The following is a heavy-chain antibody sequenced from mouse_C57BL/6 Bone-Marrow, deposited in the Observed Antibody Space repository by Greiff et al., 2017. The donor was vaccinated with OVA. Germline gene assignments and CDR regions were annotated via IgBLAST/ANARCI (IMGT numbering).Heavy chain of an antibody. CDR3: SKHDYYGSSSFAY. V-gene: IGHV5-6*01. D-gene: IGHD1-1*01. CDR2: ISSGGSYT. CDR1: GFTFSSYG. Sequence: EVQLMESGGDLVKPGGSLKLSCAASGFTFSSYGMSWVRQTPDKRLEWVATISSGGSYTYYPDSVKGRFTISRDNAKNTLYLQMSSLKSEDTALYYCSKHDYYGSSSFAYWGQGTLVTVSA. J-gene: IGHJ3*01.